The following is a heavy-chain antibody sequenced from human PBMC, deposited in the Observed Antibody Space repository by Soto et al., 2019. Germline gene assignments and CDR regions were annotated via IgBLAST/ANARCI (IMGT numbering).Heavy chain of an antibody. CDR3: ARGGSTDWQVAFDI. CDR2: INYSGSN. CDR1: DGYFSTYS. D-gene: IGHD3-9*01. J-gene: IGHJ3*02. V-gene: IGHV4-34*01. Sequence: SETLSLTCAVDDGYFSTYSWNWFRQSPGKGLEWIGKINYSGSNNYNPSLKSRVTISIDMSKNQVSLKLTSVTAADTAVYFCARGGSTDWQVAFDIWGQGTTVT.